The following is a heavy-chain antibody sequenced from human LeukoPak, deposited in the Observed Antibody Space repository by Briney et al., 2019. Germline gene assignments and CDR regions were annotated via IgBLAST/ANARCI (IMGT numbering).Heavy chain of an antibody. D-gene: IGHD2-15*01. Sequence: ASVKASCKASGYTFTSYYMHWVRQAPGQGLGRMGIINPSGGSTSYAQKFQGRVTMTRDTSTSTVYMELSSLRSEDTAVYYCARGPRPYCSGGSCYSDDYWGQGTLVTVSS. V-gene: IGHV1-46*01. CDR1: GYTFTSYY. CDR3: ARGPRPYCSGGSCYSDDY. CDR2: INPSGGST. J-gene: IGHJ4*02.